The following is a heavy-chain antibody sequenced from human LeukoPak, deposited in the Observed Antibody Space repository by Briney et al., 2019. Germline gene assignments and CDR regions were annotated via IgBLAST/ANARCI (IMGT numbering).Heavy chain of an antibody. CDR1: GGSFSGYY. CDR3: ARGPDIVVVPATDYYFDY. CDR2: INHSGST. Sequence: SGTLSLTCAVYGGSFSGYYWSWIRQPPGKGLEWIGEINHSGSTNYNPSLKSRVTISVDTSKNQFSLKLSSVTAADTAVYYCARGPDIVVVPATDYYFDYWGQGTLVTVSS. D-gene: IGHD2-2*01. J-gene: IGHJ4*02. V-gene: IGHV4-34*01.